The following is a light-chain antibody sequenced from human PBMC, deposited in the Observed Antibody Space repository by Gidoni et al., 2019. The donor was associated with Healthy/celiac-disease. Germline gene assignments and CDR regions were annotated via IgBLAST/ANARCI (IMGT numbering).Light chain of an antibody. V-gene: IGLV1-40*01. Sequence: SVLTQPPSVSGAPGQRVTITCIGSSSNSGAGYDVHWYQQLPGTAPKLLIYGNSNRPSGVPDRFSGSKSGTSASLAITGLQAEDEADYYCQSYDSSLSGSVVFGGGTKLTGL. CDR1: SSNSGAGYD. CDR2: GNS. J-gene: IGLJ2*01. CDR3: QSYDSSLSGSVV.